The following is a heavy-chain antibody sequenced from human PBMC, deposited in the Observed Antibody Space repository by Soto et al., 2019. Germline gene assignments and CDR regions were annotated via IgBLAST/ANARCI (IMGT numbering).Heavy chain of an antibody. Sequence: QVQLVQSGAEVKKPGASVKVSCKASGYTFTSYGISWVRQAPGQGLEWMGWISAYNGNTNYAQKLQGRVTMTTDTSTSTAYMELRSLRSDDTAVYYCARVLQTPYHYDSKGYWGPFDYWGQGTLVTVSS. CDR3: ARVLQTPYHYDSKGYWGPFDY. V-gene: IGHV1-18*01. CDR2: ISAYNGNT. CDR1: GYTFTSYG. D-gene: IGHD3-22*01. J-gene: IGHJ4*02.